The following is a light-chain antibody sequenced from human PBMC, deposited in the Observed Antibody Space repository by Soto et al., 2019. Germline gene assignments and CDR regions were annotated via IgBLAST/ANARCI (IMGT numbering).Light chain of an antibody. V-gene: IGLV2-14*01. CDR3: SSYTSSSSYA. J-gene: IGLJ1*01. CDR2: DVS. CDR1: SSVVGGYNY. Sequence: QSVLTRPSSVFGSPGQSLTISFTGNSSVVGGYNYVSWYQQHPGKAPKLMIYDVSNRPSGVSNRFSGSKSGNTASLTISGLQAEDEADYYCSSYTSSSSYAFGTGTKVTVL.